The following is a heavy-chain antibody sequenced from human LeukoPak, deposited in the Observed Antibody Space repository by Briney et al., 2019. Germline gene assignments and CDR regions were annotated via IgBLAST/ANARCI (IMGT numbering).Heavy chain of an antibody. Sequence: SETLSLTCAVYGGSFSGYYWSWIRQPPGKGLEWIGEINHSGSTNYNPSLKSRVTISVDTSKNQFSLKLSSVTAADTAVYYCARAGGYSYGIDYWGQGTLVTVSS. V-gene: IGHV4-34*01. D-gene: IGHD5-18*01. J-gene: IGHJ4*02. CDR1: GGSFSGYY. CDR2: INHSGST. CDR3: ARAGGYSYGIDY.